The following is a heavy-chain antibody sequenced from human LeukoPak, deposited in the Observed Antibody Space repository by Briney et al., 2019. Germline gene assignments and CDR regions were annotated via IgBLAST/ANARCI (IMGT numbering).Heavy chain of an antibody. CDR2: MSYSGST. V-gene: IGHV4-39*01. CDR1: GGSISSSGYY. J-gene: IGHJ4*02. CDR3: ARQIYYDRSGYFYFN. D-gene: IGHD3-22*01. Sequence: SETLSLTCTVSGGSISSSGYYWGWIRQPPGKGLECIGIMSYSGSTYYNPSLKSRVTMSVDTSKNHFSLKLSSVTAADTAVYYCARQIYYDRSGYFYFNWGQGTLVSVSS.